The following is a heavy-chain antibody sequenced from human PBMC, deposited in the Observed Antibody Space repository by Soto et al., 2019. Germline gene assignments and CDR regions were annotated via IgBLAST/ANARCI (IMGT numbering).Heavy chain of an antibody. V-gene: IGHV3-15*01. D-gene: IGHD7-27*01. CDR1: GFTFSNAW. J-gene: IGHJ4*02. CDR3: TTQLQLTGDLF. Sequence: GGSLRLSCAASGFTFSNAWMSWVRQAPGKGLEWVGRIKSKTDGGTTDYAAPVKGRFTISRDDSKNTLYLQMNSLKTEDTSVYYCTTQLQLTGDLFWGQGTLVTVSS. CDR2: IKSKTDGGTT.